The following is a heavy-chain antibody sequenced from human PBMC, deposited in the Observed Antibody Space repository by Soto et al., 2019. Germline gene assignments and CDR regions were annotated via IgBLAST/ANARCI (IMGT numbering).Heavy chain of an antibody. J-gene: IGHJ4*02. D-gene: IGHD2-2*02. CDR1: GFTFSSHW. Sequence: GGSLRLSCAASGFTFSSHWMHWVRQAPGKGLVWVSRVNSDEISTSYADSVKGRFTISRDNAKNTIYLQMNSLRAEDTAVYYCSRGLYPTYATDYCGQGTLVTVSS. CDR2: VNSDEIST. V-gene: IGHV3-74*01. CDR3: SRGLYPTYATDY.